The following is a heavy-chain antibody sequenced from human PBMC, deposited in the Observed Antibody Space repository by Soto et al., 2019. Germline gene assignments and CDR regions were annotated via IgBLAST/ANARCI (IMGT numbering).Heavy chain of an antibody. Sequence: QVQLVQSGAEVKKPGSSVKVSCKASGGTFSSYTISWVRQAPGQGLEWMGRIITILGIANYAQKFQGRVTITADKTTRKAYMELSSLRSEDTAVYYCARAGNSGYDPYYFDYWGQGTLVTVSS. CDR1: GGTFSSYT. CDR3: ARAGNSGYDPYYFDY. J-gene: IGHJ4*02. CDR2: IITILGIA. D-gene: IGHD5-12*01. V-gene: IGHV1-69*02.